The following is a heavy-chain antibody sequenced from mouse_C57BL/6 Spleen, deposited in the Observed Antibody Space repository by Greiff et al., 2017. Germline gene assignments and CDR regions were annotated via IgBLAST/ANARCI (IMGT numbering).Heavy chain of an antibody. Sequence: EVMLVESGGGLVKPGGSLKLSCAASGFTFSSYTMSWVRQTPEKRLAWVATISGGGGNTYYPDSGKGRFTISRDNAKNTLYLQMSSLRSEDTALYYCARGIYYDYDGGAMDYWGQGTSVTVSS. D-gene: IGHD2-4*01. J-gene: IGHJ4*01. CDR2: ISGGGGNT. CDR3: ARGIYYDYDGGAMDY. CDR1: GFTFSSYT. V-gene: IGHV5-9*01.